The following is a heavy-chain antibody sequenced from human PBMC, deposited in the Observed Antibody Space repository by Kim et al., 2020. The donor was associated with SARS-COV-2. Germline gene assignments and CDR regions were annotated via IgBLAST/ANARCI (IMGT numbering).Heavy chain of an antibody. V-gene: IGHV5-10-1*01. Sequence: GESLKISCKGSGYSFTSYWISWVRQMPGKGLEWMGRIDPSYSYTNYSPSFQGHVTISADKSISTAYLQWSSLKASDTAMYYCATSRPSLVAAAVLHYGRDVWGQGTTVTVSS. CDR2: IDPSYSYT. D-gene: IGHD6-13*01. J-gene: IGHJ6*02. CDR3: ATSRPSLVAAAVLHYGRDV. CDR1: GYSFTSYW.